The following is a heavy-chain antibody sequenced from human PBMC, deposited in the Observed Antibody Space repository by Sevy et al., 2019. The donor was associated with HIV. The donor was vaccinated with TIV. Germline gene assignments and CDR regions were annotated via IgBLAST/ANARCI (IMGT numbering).Heavy chain of an antibody. Sequence: GGSLRLSCAASGFTFSDYYMSWIRQAPGKGLEWVSYISSSGSTIYYADSVKGRFTISRDNAKNSLYLQMNSLRAEDTAVYYCARGVVVAAFRRGMDVWGQWTTVTVSS. J-gene: IGHJ6*02. D-gene: IGHD2-15*01. CDR3: ARGVVVAAFRRGMDV. CDR1: GFTFSDYY. CDR2: ISSSGSTI. V-gene: IGHV3-11*01.